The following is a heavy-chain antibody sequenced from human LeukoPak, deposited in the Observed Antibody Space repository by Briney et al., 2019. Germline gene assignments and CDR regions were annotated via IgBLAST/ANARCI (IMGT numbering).Heavy chain of an antibody. CDR3: ARVPIRERESYFDY. CDR1: GGSISSGDYY. V-gene: IGHV4-30-4*01. J-gene: IGHJ4*02. CDR2: IYYSGST. D-gene: IGHD1-1*01. Sequence: SETLSLTCTVSGGSISSGDYYWSWIRQPSGKGLEWIGYIYYSGSTYYNPSLKSRVTISVDTSKNQFSLKLSSVTAADTAVYYCARVPIRERESYFDYWGQGTLVTVSS.